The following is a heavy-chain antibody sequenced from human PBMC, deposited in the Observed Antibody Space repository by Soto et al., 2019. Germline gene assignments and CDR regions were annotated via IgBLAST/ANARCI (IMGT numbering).Heavy chain of an antibody. V-gene: IGHV1-18*04. CDR1: GYNFSNYG. CDR3: ARDPGSTNTCYVCYDFGFDV. CDR2: ISAYNGVT. Sequence: ASVKVSCKASGYNFSNYGISWVRQAPGQGLEWLGWISAYNGVTNYARKVKGRVSMTTDTSTGTAYMGLRSLRSDDTAVYYCARDPGSTNTCYVCYDFGFDVWGQGTTVTVSS. J-gene: IGHJ6*02. D-gene: IGHD2-2*01.